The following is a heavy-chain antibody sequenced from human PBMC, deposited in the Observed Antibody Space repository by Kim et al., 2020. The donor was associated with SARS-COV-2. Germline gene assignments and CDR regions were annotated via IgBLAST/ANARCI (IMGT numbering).Heavy chain of an antibody. CDR2: IIPIFGTA. CDR3: ARGYCSSTSCYIGSHIVATSDYFDY. V-gene: IGHV1-69*13. D-gene: IGHD2-2*02. Sequence: SVKVSCKASGGTFSSYAISWVRQAPVQGLEWMGGIIPIFGTANYAQKFQGRVTITADESTSTAYMELSSLRSEDTAVYYCARGYCSSTSCYIGSHIVATSDYFDYWGQGTLVTVSS. J-gene: IGHJ4*02. CDR1: GGTFSSYA.